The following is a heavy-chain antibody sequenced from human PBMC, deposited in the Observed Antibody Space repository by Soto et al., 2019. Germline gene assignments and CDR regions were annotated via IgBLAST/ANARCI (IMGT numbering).Heavy chain of an antibody. V-gene: IGHV5-51*03. D-gene: IGHD5-18*01. CDR3: AKTDGYEVEY. J-gene: IGHJ4*02. CDR2: IYPGDSDT. CDR1: GYSFVSYW. Sequence: GESLKISCKGSGYSFVSYWIAWVRQMPGKGLEWMGSIYPGDSDTTYSPSIQGQVTISADKSSTTVYLQWNTLTASDTAMYYCAKTDGYEVEYWGQGTQVTVSS.